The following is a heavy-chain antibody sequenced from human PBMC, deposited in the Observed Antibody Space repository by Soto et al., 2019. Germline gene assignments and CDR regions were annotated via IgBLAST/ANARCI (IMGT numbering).Heavy chain of an antibody. J-gene: IGHJ4*02. CDR2: ISYDGSNK. V-gene: IGHV3-30*18. CDR3: VKDHSHGVSKLFNYFES. CDR1: GFTLSSYA. D-gene: IGHD3-3*01. Sequence: QVQLVESGGGVVQPGRSLRLSCAASGFTLSSYAMHWVRQAPGKGLEWVAVISYDGSNKYYADSVKGRFTISRDNSKSTLFLQMDSLRAEDTAVYDCVKDHSHGVSKLFNYFESWGQGALVTVSS.